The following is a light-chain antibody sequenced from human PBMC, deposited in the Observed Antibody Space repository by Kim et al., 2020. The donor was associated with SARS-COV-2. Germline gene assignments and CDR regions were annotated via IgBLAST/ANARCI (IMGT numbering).Light chain of an antibody. CDR1: QTISRS. Sequence: QSASVGDRVTITCRASQTISRSLAWFQQKPGKAPKLLIYKVSTLQSGVPKSFSGSGSGTEFTLTISSLQPDDFATYYCQQYSIYSTFGQGTKLEI. J-gene: IGKJ2*01. CDR3: QQYSIYST. CDR2: KVS. V-gene: IGKV1-5*03.